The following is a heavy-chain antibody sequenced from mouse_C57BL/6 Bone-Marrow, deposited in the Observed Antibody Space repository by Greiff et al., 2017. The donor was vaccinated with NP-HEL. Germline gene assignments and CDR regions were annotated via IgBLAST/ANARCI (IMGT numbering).Heavy chain of an antibody. V-gene: IGHV1-80*01. Sequence: VQLQQSGAELVKPGASVKISCKASGYAFSSYWMNWVKQRPGKGLEWIGQIYPGDGDTNYNGKFKGKATLTADKSSSTAYMQLSSLTSEDSAVYFCARSPVYYGSSPPYFDGWGTGTTVTVSS. D-gene: IGHD1-1*01. J-gene: IGHJ1*03. CDR1: GYAFSSYW. CDR2: IYPGDGDT. CDR3: ARSPVYYGSSPPYFDG.